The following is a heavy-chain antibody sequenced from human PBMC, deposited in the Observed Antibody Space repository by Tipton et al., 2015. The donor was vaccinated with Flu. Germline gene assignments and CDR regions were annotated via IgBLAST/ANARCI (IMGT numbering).Heavy chain of an antibody. Sequence: GSLRLSCAASGFIFKSHWMSWVRQAPGKGLEWVANINQDGTEKHYVDSVKGRFTIPRDNAKNSLYLQINSLRVDDRAVYYCARDGVAAGLYFDSWGQGTLVTVSS. J-gene: IGHJ4*02. CDR2: INQDGTEK. V-gene: IGHV3-7*01. CDR1: GFIFKSHW. D-gene: IGHD6-13*01. CDR3: ARDGVAAGLYFDS.